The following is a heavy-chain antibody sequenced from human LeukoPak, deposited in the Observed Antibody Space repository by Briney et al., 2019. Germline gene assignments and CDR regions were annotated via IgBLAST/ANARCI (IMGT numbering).Heavy chain of an antibody. CDR3: AREIRTSGWSPLDY. CDR1: GFTFSSYS. J-gene: IGHJ4*02. Sequence: GGSLRLSCATSGFTFSSYSMNWVRQAPGTGLEWVSSISSSSSYTYYADSVKGRFTISRDNAKNSLYLQMNSLRAEDTAVYYCAREIRTSGWSPLDYWGQGTLVTVSS. CDR2: ISSSSSYT. V-gene: IGHV3-21*01. D-gene: IGHD6-19*01.